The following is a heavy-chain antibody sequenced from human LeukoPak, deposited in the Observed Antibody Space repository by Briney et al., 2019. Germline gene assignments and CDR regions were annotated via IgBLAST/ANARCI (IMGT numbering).Heavy chain of an antibody. Sequence: GGSLRLSCAASGFTFSSYAMSWVRQAPGKGLEWVSAISGSGGSTYYADSVKGRFTISRDNSKKMLYLQMDSLRAEDTAVYYCATLRSDSSGWYYFDYWGQGTLVTVSS. CDR3: ATLRSDSSGWYYFDY. CDR2: ISGSGGST. V-gene: IGHV3-23*01. D-gene: IGHD6-19*01. CDR1: GFTFSSYA. J-gene: IGHJ4*02.